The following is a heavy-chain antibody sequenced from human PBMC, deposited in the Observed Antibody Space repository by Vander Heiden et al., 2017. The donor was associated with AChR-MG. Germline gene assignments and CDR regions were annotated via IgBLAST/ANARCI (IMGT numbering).Heavy chain of an antibody. CDR1: GFIFNNYA. D-gene: IGHD4-17*01. CDR3: AKVPVTWYFDL. V-gene: IGHV3-23*01. CDR2: ISSRGGSA. J-gene: IGHJ2*01. Sequence: VQLLESGGGLAQPGGSLRLSCAAPGFIFNNYAMTWVRQAPGKGLEWVSGISSRGGSAYYAESVKGRFTISRDNSKNTLYLQMNSLRAEDTAVYYCAKVPVTWYFDLWGRGTLVTVSS.